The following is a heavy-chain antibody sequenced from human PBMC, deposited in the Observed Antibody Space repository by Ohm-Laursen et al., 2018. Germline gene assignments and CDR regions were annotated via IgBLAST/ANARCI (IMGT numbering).Heavy chain of an antibody. V-gene: IGHV4-59*08. CDR3: ARRANEYGGLYFPH. D-gene: IGHD4-23*01. Sequence: TLSLTCTVSGGSISSYYWTWIRQPPGKGLEWIGYIYYTGSTSYNPSLKSRVTISVDTSKNQFSRKLSSVTAADTAVYYCARRANEYGGLYFPHWGQGTLVTVSS. J-gene: IGHJ1*01. CDR1: GGSISSYY. CDR2: IYYTGST.